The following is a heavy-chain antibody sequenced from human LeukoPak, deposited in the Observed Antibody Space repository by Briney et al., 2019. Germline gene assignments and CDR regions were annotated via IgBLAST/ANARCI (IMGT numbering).Heavy chain of an antibody. CDR3: AARYDRRGSLGY. D-gene: IGHD3-22*01. CDR1: GFTVSYNY. Sequence: PGGSLRLSCAASGFTVSYNYVSWVRQAPGKGVEWVSVIYSGGGTYYADSVKGRFTISRDNSKNTVYLQMNSLRAEDTAVYYCAARYDRRGSLGYWGQGTLVTVSS. CDR2: IYSGGGT. J-gene: IGHJ4*02. V-gene: IGHV3-53*01.